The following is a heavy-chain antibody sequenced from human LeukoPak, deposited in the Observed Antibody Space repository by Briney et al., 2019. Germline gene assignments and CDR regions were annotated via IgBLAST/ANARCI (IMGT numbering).Heavy chain of an antibody. D-gene: IGHD2-2*01. J-gene: IGHJ3*02. CDR1: GGSVSSGSYY. CDR2: IYYSGST. Sequence: SETLSLTCTVSGGSVSSGSYYWSWIRQPPGKGLEWIGYIYYSGSTNYNPSLKSRVTISVDPSKNQFSLKLTSVTAADTAVYYCARDGRFGDPYCSSTSCPYDAFDIWGQGTMVTVSS. CDR3: ARDGRFGDPYCSSTSCPYDAFDI. V-gene: IGHV4-61*01.